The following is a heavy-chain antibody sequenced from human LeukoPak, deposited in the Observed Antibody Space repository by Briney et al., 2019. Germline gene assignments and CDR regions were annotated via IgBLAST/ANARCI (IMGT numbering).Heavy chain of an antibody. CDR1: GGSFSGYY. J-gene: IGHJ4*02. CDR2: INHSGST. Sequence: SETLSLTCAVYGGSFSGYYWSWIRQPPGKGLEWIGEINHSGSTNYNPSLKSRVTISVDTSKNQFSLKLSSVTAADTAVYYCARSMLYYDYVWGSYPRGPSDYWGQGTLVTVSS. D-gene: IGHD3-16*02. V-gene: IGHV4-34*01. CDR3: ARSMLYYDYVWGSYPRGPSDY.